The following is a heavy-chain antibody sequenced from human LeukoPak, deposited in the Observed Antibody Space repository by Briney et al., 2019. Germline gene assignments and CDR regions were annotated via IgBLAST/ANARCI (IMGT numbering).Heavy chain of an antibody. CDR2: INHSGST. V-gene: IGHV4-34*01. J-gene: IGHJ4*02. Sequence: SETLSLTCAVYGGSFSGYYWSWIRQPPGKGLEWIGEINHSGSTNYNPSLKSRVTISVDASKNQFSLKLSSVTAADTAVYYCARGSQLLWFGELFKPLDYWGQGTLVTVSS. D-gene: IGHD3-10*01. CDR3: ARGSQLLWFGELFKPLDY. CDR1: GGSFSGYY.